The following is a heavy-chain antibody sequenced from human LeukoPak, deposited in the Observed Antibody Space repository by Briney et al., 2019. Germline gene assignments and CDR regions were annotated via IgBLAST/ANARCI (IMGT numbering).Heavy chain of an antibody. V-gene: IGHV3-23*01. CDR1: GFTFSDYA. D-gene: IGHD3-22*01. Sequence: GGSLRLSCAASGFTFSDYAMSWVRQAPGKGLEWLSVISGGSSGSTYYADSVKGRFTISRDNSKNTLYLQMNSLRAEDTAVYYCAKEWIRAPIFSRRGSGYPDAFDIWGQGTMVTVSS. J-gene: IGHJ3*02. CDR2: ISGGSSGST. CDR3: AKEWIRAPIFSRRGSGYPDAFDI.